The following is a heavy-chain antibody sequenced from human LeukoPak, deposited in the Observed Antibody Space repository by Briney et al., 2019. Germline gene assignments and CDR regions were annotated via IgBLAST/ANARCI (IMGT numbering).Heavy chain of an antibody. Sequence: ASETLSLTCTVSGGSISRYYWSWIRQSPGKGLEWIGYIYYSGSTNYNPSLKSRVTISVDTSKNQFSLKLSSVTAADTAVYYCARHVWLQPFDYWGQGTLVTVSS. J-gene: IGHJ4*02. CDR2: IYYSGST. D-gene: IGHD3-9*01. CDR1: GGSISRYY. V-gene: IGHV4-59*08. CDR3: ARHVWLQPFDY.